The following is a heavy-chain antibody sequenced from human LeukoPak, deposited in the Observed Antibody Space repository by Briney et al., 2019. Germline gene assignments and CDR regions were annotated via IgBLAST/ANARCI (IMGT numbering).Heavy chain of an antibody. Sequence: PGGSLRLSCATSGFTFTRFNMNWVCQAPGKGLELVSSITTSGTYIYYADSVKGRFTISRDNAKNSLYLQMNSLRAEDTAVYYCARPFYYDNNGGEGMDVWGQGTTVTVSS. CDR1: GFTFTRFN. CDR3: ARPFYYDNNGGEGMDV. V-gene: IGHV3-21*06. J-gene: IGHJ6*02. CDR2: ITTSGTYI. D-gene: IGHD3-22*01.